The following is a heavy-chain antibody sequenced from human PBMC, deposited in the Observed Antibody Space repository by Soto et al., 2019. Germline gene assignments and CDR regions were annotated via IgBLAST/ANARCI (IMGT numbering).Heavy chain of an antibody. CDR3: ARGDYCSGGSCSPVYYYSYLDV. CDR2: IWYGGSNK. Sequence: QVQLVESGGGVVQPGRSLRLSCAASGFTFSSYGMHWVRQAPGKGLEWVAVIWYGGSNKYYADSVKGRFTISRDNSKNTLYLQMNSLTAEDTAVYYCARGDYCSGGSCSPVYYYSYLDVWGKGTTVTVSS. V-gene: IGHV3-33*01. D-gene: IGHD2-15*01. CDR1: GFTFSSYG. J-gene: IGHJ6*03.